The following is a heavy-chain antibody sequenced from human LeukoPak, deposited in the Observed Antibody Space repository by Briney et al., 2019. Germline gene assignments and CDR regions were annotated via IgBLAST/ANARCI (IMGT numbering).Heavy chain of an antibody. V-gene: IGHV4-31*03. CDR3: ARRIHTKDCWYFDL. CDR1: GGSISSGGYY. J-gene: IGHJ2*01. D-gene: IGHD2-15*01. Sequence: SETLSLTCTVSGGSISSGGYYWSWIRQHPGKGLEWIGYIYYSGSTYYNPSLKSRVTISVDTSKNQFSLKLSSVTAADTAVYYCARRIHTKDCWYFDLWGRGTLVTVSS. CDR2: IYYSGST.